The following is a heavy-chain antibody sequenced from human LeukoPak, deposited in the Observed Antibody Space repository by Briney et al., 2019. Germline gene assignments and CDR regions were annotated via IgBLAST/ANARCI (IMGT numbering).Heavy chain of an antibody. D-gene: IGHD3-22*01. CDR1: GYSISSGYY. CDR3: ARVRPGSHYDSSGYYGSTEYFQH. CDR2: IYHSGST. V-gene: IGHV4-38-2*02. Sequence: ASETLSLTCTVSGYSISSGYYWGWIRQPPGKGLEWIGSIYHSGSTYYNPSLKSRVTISVDTSKNQFSLKLSSVTAADTAVYYCARVRPGSHYDSSGYYGSTEYFQHWGQGTLVTVSS. J-gene: IGHJ1*01.